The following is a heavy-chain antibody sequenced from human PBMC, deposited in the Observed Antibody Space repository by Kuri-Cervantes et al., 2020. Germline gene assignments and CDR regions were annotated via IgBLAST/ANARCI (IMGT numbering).Heavy chain of an antibody. CDR2: ISYDGSNK. J-gene: IGHJ6*02. D-gene: IGHD3-22*01. CDR1: GFTFSSYG. V-gene: IGHV3-30*18. CDR3: AKDALDYYDSSGYGLDGMDV. Sequence: LSLTCAASGFTFSSYGMHWVRQAPGKGLEWVAVISYDGSNKYYADSVKGRFTISRDNAKNSLYLQMNSLRAEDTAVYYCAKDALDYYDSSGYGLDGMDVWGQGTTVTVSS.